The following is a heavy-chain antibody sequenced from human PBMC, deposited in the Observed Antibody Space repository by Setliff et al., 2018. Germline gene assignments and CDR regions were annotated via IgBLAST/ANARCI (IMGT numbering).Heavy chain of an antibody. CDR3: ARHRERGVFYDAFDI. D-gene: IGHD1-26*01. CDR1: GDSLSSGSQY. Sequence: PSETLSLTCSVLGDSLSSGSQYWAWIRQPPGKGLEWIGNINYSGSAYYNPSLKSRVTISVDTSKNQFSLKLSSVTAADTAVYYCARHRERGVFYDAFDIWGQGTMVTVSS. CDR2: INYSGSA. V-gene: IGHV4-39*01. J-gene: IGHJ3*02.